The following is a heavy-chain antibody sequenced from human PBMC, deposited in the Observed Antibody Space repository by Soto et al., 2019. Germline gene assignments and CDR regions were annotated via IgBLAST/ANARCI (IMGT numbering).Heavy chain of an antibody. CDR1: GFSFSNSG. V-gene: IGHV3-30*18. CDR3: SKDSSVVAAGSGGWFDP. D-gene: IGHD6-13*01. Sequence: PGGSLRLSCAASGFSFSNSGMHWVRQAPGKGLEWVATISYDGGNKFYADSAKGRFTISRDNSKNTLYLQMNSLRANDTAVYYCSKDSSVVAAGSGGWFDPWGQGTLVTVSS. CDR2: ISYDGGNK. J-gene: IGHJ5*02.